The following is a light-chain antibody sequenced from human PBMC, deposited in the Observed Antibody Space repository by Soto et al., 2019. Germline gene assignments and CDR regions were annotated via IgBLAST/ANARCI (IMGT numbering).Light chain of an antibody. J-gene: IGLJ2*01. V-gene: IGLV1-44*01. CDR2: SNN. CDR1: SSNIGSHT. Sequence: QSVLTQPPSASGTPGQRITISCSGRSSNIGSHTVNWHQQVPGTAPKLLLYSNNERPSGVPDRFSGSKSGTSASLAISGLQSGDEADYYCAAWDDSLNGVIFGGGTKLTVL. CDR3: AAWDDSLNGVI.